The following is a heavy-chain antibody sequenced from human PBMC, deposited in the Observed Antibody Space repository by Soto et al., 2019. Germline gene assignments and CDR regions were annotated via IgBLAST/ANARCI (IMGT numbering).Heavy chain of an antibody. CDR2: ISYDGSNK. J-gene: IGHJ6*02. CDR3: ERDQGTAMVMENYYYGMDV. Sequence: QVQLVESGGGVVQPGRSLRLSCAASGFTFSSYAMHWVRQAPGKGLEWVAVISYDGSNKYYADSVKGRFTISRDNSKNTLYMQMNSLRAEDTAVYYCERDQGTAMVMENYYYGMDVWGQGTTVTVSS. V-gene: IGHV3-30-3*01. CDR1: GFTFSSYA. D-gene: IGHD5-18*01.